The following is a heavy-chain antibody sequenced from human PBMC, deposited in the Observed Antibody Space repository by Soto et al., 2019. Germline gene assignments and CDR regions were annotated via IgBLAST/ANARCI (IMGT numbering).Heavy chain of an antibody. D-gene: IGHD3-9*01. V-gene: IGHV3-74*01. CDR2: INSDGSTT. J-gene: IGHJ4*02. CDR1: GFAFSSYW. CDR3: ARVGQGRYDFDY. Sequence: EVHLVESGGGSVQPGGSLRLSCAGSGFAFSSYWIHWVRQVPGKGLVWVSRINSDGSTTSYADSVRGRFTISRDNAKDTLYLQMNSLRAEDTALYYCARVGQGRYDFDYWGQGTLVTVSS.